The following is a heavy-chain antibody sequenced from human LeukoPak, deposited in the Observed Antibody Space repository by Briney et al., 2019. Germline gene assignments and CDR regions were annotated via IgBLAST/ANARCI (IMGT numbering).Heavy chain of an antibody. CDR3: AKGSDYPDN. J-gene: IGHJ4*02. CDR2: IASDGGAK. V-gene: IGHV3-30*18. Sequence: PGTSLRLSCVASGFSFSNHGMHWVRQAPGKGLEWVSVIASDGGAKFYADSVKGRFTLSRDNSKNTLYLQMNRLRAEDTCVYYCAKGSDYPDNWGQGTLVTVSS. CDR1: GFSFSNHG.